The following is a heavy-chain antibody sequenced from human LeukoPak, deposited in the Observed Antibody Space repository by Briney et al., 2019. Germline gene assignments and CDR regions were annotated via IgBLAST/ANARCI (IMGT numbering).Heavy chain of an antibody. CDR1: GDSISRSRHF. V-gene: IGHV4-39*07. CDR3: ARDSIWFGELLPFDY. D-gene: IGHD3-10*01. J-gene: IGHJ4*02. Sequence: PETLSLTCNVSGDSISRSRHFWAWIRQSPGRGLEWIGYIYNSGSTYYNPSLKSRVTISVDTSKNQFSLKLSSVTAADTAVYYCARDSIWFGELLPFDYWGQGTLVTVSS. CDR2: IYNSGST.